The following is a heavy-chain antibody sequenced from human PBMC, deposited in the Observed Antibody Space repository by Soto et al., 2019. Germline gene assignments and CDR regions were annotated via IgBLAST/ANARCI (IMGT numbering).Heavy chain of an antibody. V-gene: IGHV3-33*01. CDR2: IWYDGSNK. J-gene: IGHJ4*02. CDR1: GFTFSSYG. Sequence: GGSLRLSCAASGFTFSSYGMHWVRQAPGKGLEWVAVIWYDGSNKYYADSVKGRFTISRDNSKNTLYLQMNSLRAEDTAVYYCARGRYYDYIWGSYPSLDYWGQGTLVTVSS. CDR3: ARGRYYDYIWGSYPSLDY. D-gene: IGHD3-16*01.